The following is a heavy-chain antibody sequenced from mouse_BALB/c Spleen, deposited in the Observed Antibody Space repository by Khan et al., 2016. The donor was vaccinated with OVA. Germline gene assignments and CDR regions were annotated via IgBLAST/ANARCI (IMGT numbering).Heavy chain of an antibody. CDR2: INPSSGYI. V-gene: IGHV1-4*02. CDR3: ESLGLRVDY. D-gene: IGHD3-3*01. J-gene: IGHJ4*01. Sequence: QVQLQQSAAELARPGASVKMSCKASGYSFTTYTIHWVKQRPGQGLEWIGNINPSSGYIEYNQKFKDKTTLTADKSSRTAYMQLSSLTSEDSADYYCESLGLRVDYWGQGTSVTVSS. CDR1: GYSFTTYT.